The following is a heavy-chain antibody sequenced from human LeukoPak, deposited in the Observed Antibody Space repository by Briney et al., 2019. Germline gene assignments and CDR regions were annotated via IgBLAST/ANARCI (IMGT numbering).Heavy chain of an antibody. D-gene: IGHD3-16*02. CDR3: ARSGYVWGSYRSPPGAFDI. V-gene: IGHV3-21*01. CDR2: ISSSSSYI. CDR1: GFTFSSYS. J-gene: IGHJ3*02. Sequence: PGGSLRLSCAASGFTFSSYSMNWVRQAPGKGLEWVSSISSSSSYIYYADSVKGRFTISRDNAKNSLYLQMNSLRAEDTAVYYCARSGYVWGSYRSPPGAFDIWGQGTMVTVSS.